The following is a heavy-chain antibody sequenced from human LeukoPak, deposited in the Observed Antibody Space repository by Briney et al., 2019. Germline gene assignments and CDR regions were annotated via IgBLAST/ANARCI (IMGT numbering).Heavy chain of an antibody. CDR3: ASADYYDSSGYYY. CDR2: ISSSSSYI. J-gene: IGHJ4*02. CDR1: GFTFSSYS. V-gene: IGHV3-21*01. D-gene: IGHD3-22*01. Sequence: KPGGSQRLSCAASGFTFSSYSMNWVRQAPGKGLEWVSSISSSSSYIYYADSVKGRFTISRDNAKNSLYLQMNSLRAEDTAVYYCASADYYDSSGYYYWGQGTLVTVSS.